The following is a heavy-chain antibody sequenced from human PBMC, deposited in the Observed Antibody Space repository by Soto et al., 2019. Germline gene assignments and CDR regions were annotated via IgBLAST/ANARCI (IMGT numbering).Heavy chain of an antibody. V-gene: IGHV3-30*18. CDR3: AKDLQAYGDYDYYCYGLAV. J-gene: IGHJ6*02. Sequence: ESGGGVVPPGASLRLSCAASGFTFSTFGMHWVRQTPGKGLEWVAVISYDGNNKVYADSVKGRFTISRDNFKNTVDLVMNNLKVDDTAVYYCAKDLQAYGDYDYYCYGLAVWGQGATVSVSS. CDR1: GFTFSTFG. CDR2: ISYDGNNK. D-gene: IGHD4-17*01.